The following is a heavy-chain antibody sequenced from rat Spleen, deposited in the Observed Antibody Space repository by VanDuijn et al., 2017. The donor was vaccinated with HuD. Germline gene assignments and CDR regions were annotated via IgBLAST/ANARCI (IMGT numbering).Heavy chain of an antibody. Sequence: EVQLVESGGGLVQPGRSLKLSCAASGFTFSDYNMAWVRQAPKKGLEWVATISYDGSSTYYRDSVKGRFTISRDNAESTLYLQMDSLRSEDTATYYCARHEGYWYFDFWGPGTMVTVSS. V-gene: IGHV5-7*01. D-gene: IGHD1-11*01. CDR3: ARHEGYWYFDF. CDR2: ISYDGSST. J-gene: IGHJ1*01. CDR1: GFTFSDYN.